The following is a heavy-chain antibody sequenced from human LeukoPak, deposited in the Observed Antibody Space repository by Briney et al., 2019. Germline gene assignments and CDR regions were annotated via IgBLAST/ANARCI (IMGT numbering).Heavy chain of an antibody. J-gene: IGHJ4*02. CDR3: AREDGDY. V-gene: IGHV4-34*01. CDR2: INHSGST. CDR1: GGPFSGYY. Sequence: SETLSLTCAVYGGPFSGYYWSWIRQPPGKGLEWIGEINHSGSTNYNPSLKSRVTISVDTSKNQISLKLSSVTAADTDVYYCAREDGDYWGQGTLVTVSS.